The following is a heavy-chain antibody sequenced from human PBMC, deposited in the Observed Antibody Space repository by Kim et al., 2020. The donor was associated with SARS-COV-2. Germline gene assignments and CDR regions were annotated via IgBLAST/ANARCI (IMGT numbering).Heavy chain of an antibody. CDR1: GGSISSDNW. D-gene: IGHD3-10*01. CDR2: VYHNGHT. CDR3: ARDVSGGSGGYGGSDLFDI. V-gene: IGHV4-4*02. Sequence: SETLSLTCAVSGGSISSDNWWSWVRQAPGKGLEWIGEVYHNGHTNYSPSLKSRVTISVDKSKSQFSLSLKFVTAADTAVYYCARDVSGGSGGYGGSDLFDIWGDETMDAVSS. J-gene: IGHJ3*02.